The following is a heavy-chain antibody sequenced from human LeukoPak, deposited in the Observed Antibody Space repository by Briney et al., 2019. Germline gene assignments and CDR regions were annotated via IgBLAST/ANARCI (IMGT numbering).Heavy chain of an antibody. CDR2: IYSGGST. Sequence: GGSLRRSCAASEFSVGSNYMTWVRQAPGKGLEWVSLIYSGGSTYYADSVKGRFTISRDNSKNTLYLQMNSLRAEDTAVYYCARDARGGLAGAFDIWGQGTMVTVSS. CDR1: EFSVGSNY. V-gene: IGHV3-66*01. D-gene: IGHD3-10*01. J-gene: IGHJ3*02. CDR3: ARDARGGLAGAFDI.